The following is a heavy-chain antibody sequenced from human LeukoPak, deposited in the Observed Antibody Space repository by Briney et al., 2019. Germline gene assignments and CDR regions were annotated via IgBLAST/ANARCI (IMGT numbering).Heavy chain of an antibody. D-gene: IGHD7-27*01. CDR3: ARDKSRLTGPIDY. V-gene: IGHV3-11*01. CDR1: GFTFSDYY. Sequence: GGSLRLSCAASGFTFSDYYMSWIRQAPGKGLEWVSCISSSGSTIYYADSVKGRFTISRDNAKNSLYLQMNSLRAEDTAVYYCARDKSRLTGPIDYWGQGTLVTVSS. CDR2: ISSSGSTI. J-gene: IGHJ4*02.